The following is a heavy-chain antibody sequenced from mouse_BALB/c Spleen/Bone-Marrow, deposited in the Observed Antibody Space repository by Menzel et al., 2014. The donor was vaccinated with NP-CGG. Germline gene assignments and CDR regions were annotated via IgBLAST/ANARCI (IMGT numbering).Heavy chain of an antibody. D-gene: IGHD1-1*02. V-gene: IGHV1S81*02. Sequence: VQLQQSGAELVKPGASVKLSCKASGYTFTSYYMYWVKQRPGQGLEWIGEINPSNGGTNFNEKFKSKATLTVDKSSSTAYMQLSSLTSEDSVVYYCTRENYGFAYWGQGTLVTVSA. CDR1: GYTFTSYY. CDR3: TRENYGFAY. J-gene: IGHJ3*01. CDR2: INPSNGGT.